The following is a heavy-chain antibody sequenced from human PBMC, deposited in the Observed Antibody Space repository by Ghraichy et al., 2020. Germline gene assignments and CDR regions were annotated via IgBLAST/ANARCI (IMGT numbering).Heavy chain of an antibody. CDR3: ARADDYSKGLIPYKTIGYYYYMDV. Sequence: GESLNISCAASGFTFSSYSMNWVRQAPGKGLEWVSYISSSSSTIYYADSVKGRFTISRDNAKNSLYLQMNSLRDEDTAVYYCARADDYSKGLIPYKTIGYYYYMDVWGKGTTVTVSS. J-gene: IGHJ6*03. D-gene: IGHD4-11*01. V-gene: IGHV3-48*02. CDR2: ISSSSSTI. CDR1: GFTFSSYS.